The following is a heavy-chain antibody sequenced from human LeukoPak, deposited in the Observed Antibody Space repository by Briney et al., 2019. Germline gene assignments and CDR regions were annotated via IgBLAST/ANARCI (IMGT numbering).Heavy chain of an antibody. CDR2: IGGGGEST. J-gene: IGHJ4*02. D-gene: IGHD1-26*01. Sequence: GGSLRLSCAASGFTFSSYAMSWVRQAPGKGLEWVSTIGGGGESTYYADSVKGRFTISRDNSKNTVYLQMNSLRAEGTAVYYCAKVLSGSQDYWGQGTLVTVSS. CDR3: AKVLSGSQDY. CDR1: GFTFSSYA. V-gene: IGHV3-23*01.